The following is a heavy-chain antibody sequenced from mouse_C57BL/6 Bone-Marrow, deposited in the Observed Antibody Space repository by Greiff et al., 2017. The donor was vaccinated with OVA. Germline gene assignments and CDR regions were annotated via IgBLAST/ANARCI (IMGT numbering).Heavy chain of an antibody. D-gene: IGHD1-1*01. V-gene: IGHV1-82*01. CDR3: AREINYGSSYFDY. CDR1: GYAFSSSW. Sequence: QVQLKESGPELVKPGASVKISCKASGYAFSSSWMNWVKQRPGKGLEWIGRIYPGDGDTNYNGKFKGKATLTADKSSSTAYMQLSSLTSEDSAVYFCAREINYGSSYFDYWGQGTTLTVSS. CDR2: IYPGDGDT. J-gene: IGHJ2*01.